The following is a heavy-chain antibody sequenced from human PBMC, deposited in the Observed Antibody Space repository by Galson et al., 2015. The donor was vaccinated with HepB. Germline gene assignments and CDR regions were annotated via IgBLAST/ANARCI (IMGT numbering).Heavy chain of an antibody. J-gene: IGHJ6*02. D-gene: IGHD3-10*01. CDR1: GYTFTSYG. CDR3: ASSTASYGSGSYYLGGMDV. Sequence: SVKVSCKASGYTFTSYGISWVRQAPGQGLEWMGWISAYNGNTNYAQKLQGRVTMTTDTSTSTAYMELRSLRSDDTAVYYCASSTASYGSGSYYLGGMDVWGQGTTVTVS. V-gene: IGHV1-18*04. CDR2: ISAYNGNT.